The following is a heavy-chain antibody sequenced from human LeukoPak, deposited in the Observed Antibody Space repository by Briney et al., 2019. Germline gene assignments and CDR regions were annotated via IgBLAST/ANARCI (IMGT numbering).Heavy chain of an antibody. CDR2: LNWNGGST. Sequence: LSGGSLRLSCAASGFTFDDFGMSWVRQAPGKGLEWVSGLNWNGGSTGYADSVKGRFTISRDNAKNSLYLQMNSLRAEDTALYYCARDGMYSGGYLDHWGQGTLVTVSS. CDR3: ARDGMYSGGYLDH. CDR1: GFTFDDFG. V-gene: IGHV3-20*04. D-gene: IGHD1-26*01. J-gene: IGHJ4*02.